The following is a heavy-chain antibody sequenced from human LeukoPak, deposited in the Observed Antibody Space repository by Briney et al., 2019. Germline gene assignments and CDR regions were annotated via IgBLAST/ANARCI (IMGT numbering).Heavy chain of an antibody. V-gene: IGHV1-69*06. CDR3: ARDGETYYYDSSGSFDY. CDR1: GYTFTSYG. CDR2: IIPIFGTA. D-gene: IGHD3-22*01. Sequence: ASVKVSCKASGYTFTSYGISWVRQAPGQGLEWMGGIIPIFGTANYAQKFQGRVTITADKSTSTAYMELSSLRSEDTAVYYCARDGETYYYDSSGSFDYWGQGTLVTVSS. J-gene: IGHJ4*02.